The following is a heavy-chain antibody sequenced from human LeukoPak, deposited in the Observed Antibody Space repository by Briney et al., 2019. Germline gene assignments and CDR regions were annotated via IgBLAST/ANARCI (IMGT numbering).Heavy chain of an antibody. D-gene: IGHD3-22*01. J-gene: IGHJ6*02. V-gene: IGHV1-46*01. CDR3: ARAHYYDSSGYYYRPLYYYYYGMDV. Sequence: ASVKVSCKASGYTFTSYYMHWVRQAPGQGLEWMGIINPSGGSTNYAQKFQGRVTITADESTSTAYMELSSLRSEDTAVYYCARAHYYDSSGYYYRPLYYYYYGMDVWGQGTTVTVSS. CDR2: INPSGGST. CDR1: GYTFTSYY.